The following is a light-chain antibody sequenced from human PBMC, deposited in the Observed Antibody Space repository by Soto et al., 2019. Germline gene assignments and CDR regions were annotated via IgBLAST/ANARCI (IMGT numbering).Light chain of an antibody. J-gene: IGKJ1*01. CDR3: QQYHYWPPWT. CDR1: QSVSSN. CDR2: GAS. V-gene: IGKV3-15*01. Sequence: EIVMTQSPATLSVSPEERATLSCWASQSVSSNLAWYQHKPGQAPRLLIYGASTRATGIPARFSGSGSGTEFTLTISSLQSEDFAVYYCQQYHYWPPWTFGQGTKVDIK.